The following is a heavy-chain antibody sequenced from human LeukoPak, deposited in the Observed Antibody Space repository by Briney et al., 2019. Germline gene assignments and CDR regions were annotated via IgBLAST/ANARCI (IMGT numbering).Heavy chain of an antibody. V-gene: IGHV1-69*13. D-gene: IGHD3-10*01. CDR2: IIPIFGTA. CDR1: GGTFSSYA. Sequence: VASVKVTCKASGGTFSSYAISWVRQAPGQGLEWMGGIIPIFGTANYAQKFQGRVTITADESTSTAYMELSSLRSEDTAVYYCAKGGLPMVRGVTYFDYWGQGTLVTVSS. CDR3: AKGGLPMVRGVTYFDY. J-gene: IGHJ4*02.